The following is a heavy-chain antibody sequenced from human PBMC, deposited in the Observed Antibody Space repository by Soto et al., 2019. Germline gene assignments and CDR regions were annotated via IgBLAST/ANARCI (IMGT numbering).Heavy chain of an antibody. CDR1: GGTFSSYA. CDR3: ARESPGYCSGGSCYSAWWFDP. D-gene: IGHD2-15*01. V-gene: IGHV1-69*01. Sequence: QVQLVQSGAEVKKPGSSVKVSCKASGGTFSSYAISWVRQAPGQGLEWMGGIIPIFGTANYAEKFQGRVTLTADESTSTDYMELSSLRSEDTAVYYCARESPGYCSGGSCYSAWWFDPWGQGTLVTVSS. J-gene: IGHJ5*02. CDR2: IIPIFGTA.